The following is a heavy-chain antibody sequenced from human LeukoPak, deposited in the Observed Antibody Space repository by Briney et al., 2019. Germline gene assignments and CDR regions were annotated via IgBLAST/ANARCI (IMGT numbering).Heavy chain of an antibody. V-gene: IGHV1-18*01. CDR1: GYTFTSYG. D-gene: IGHD3-16*02. Sequence: ASVKVSCKASGYTFTSYGISWVRQAPGQGLEWMGWISAYNGNTNYAQKLQGRVTMTTDTSTSTAYMELRSLRSDDTAVYYCARARVTFGGVIVIITPPFDYWGQETLVTVSS. CDR2: ISAYNGNT. J-gene: IGHJ4*02. CDR3: ARARVTFGGVIVIITPPFDY.